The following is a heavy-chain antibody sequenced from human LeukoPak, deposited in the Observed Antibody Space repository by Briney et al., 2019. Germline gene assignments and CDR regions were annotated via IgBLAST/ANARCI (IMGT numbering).Heavy chain of an antibody. D-gene: IGHD3-16*01. CDR3: ARGTYVWGSHEYFQH. J-gene: IGHJ1*01. CDR2: IIPIFGTA. V-gene: IGHV1-69*05. CDR1: GGTFSSYA. Sequence: ASVKVSSKASGGTFSSYAISWVRQAPGQGLEWMGRIIPIFGTANYAQKFQVRVTITTDESTSTAYMELSSLRSEDTAVYYCARGTYVWGSHEYFQHWGQGTLVTVSS.